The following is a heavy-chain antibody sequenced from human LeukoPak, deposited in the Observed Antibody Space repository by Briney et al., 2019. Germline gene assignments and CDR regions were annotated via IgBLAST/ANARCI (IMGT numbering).Heavy chain of an antibody. CDR2: IYYSGST. D-gene: IGHD2-2*01. V-gene: IGHV4-39*07. CDR1: GGSISSRSYY. J-gene: IGHJ5*02. CDR3: ASRGGCSSTSCNNWFDP. Sequence: SETLSLTCTVSGGSISSRSYYWGWIRQPPGKGLEWIGSIYYSGSTYYNPSLKTRVTITVDTSKNHFSLKLSPVTAADTAVYYCASRGGCSSTSCNNWFDPWGQGTLVTVSS.